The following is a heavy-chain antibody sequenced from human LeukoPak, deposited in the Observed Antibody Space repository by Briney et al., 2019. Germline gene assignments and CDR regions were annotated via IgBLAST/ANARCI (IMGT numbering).Heavy chain of an antibody. CDR2: ICSGGTT. D-gene: IGHD1-1*01. Sequence: GGTLRLSCGASGFTVGTNCVNWVRQAPGKGLMWVSVICSGGTTYFADSAKGRFTVSTDSSKNMLYLQMNSLRPEDTAVYYCARDSPRTGGGGSHFDYWGQGTLVTVSS. V-gene: IGHV3-66*01. CDR1: GFTVGTNC. J-gene: IGHJ4*02. CDR3: ARDSPRTGGGGSHFDY.